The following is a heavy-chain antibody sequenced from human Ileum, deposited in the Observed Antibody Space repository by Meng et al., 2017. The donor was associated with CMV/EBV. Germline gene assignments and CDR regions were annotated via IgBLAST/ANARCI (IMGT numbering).Heavy chain of an antibody. CDR1: GFTFSNYW. Sequence: GESLKISCAASGFTFSNYWMHWVRQAPGKGLVWVSRINGDGSNTYYADSVKGRFTISRDNAKDTLYLQMNSLRAEDTAIYFCARDSNLRGVPTDYWGQGTLVTVSS. V-gene: IGHV3-74*01. J-gene: IGHJ4*02. CDR3: ARDSNLRGVPTDY. CDR2: INGDGSNT. D-gene: IGHD3-10*01.